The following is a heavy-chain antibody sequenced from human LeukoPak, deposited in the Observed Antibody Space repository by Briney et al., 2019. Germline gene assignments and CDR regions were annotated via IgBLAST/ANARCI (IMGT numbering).Heavy chain of an antibody. Sequence: PGGSLRLSCAASGFTFSSYAMSWVRQAPGKGLEWVSAISGSGGSTYYADSVKGRFTISRDNSKSTVYLQMNSLRAEDTAVFYCAKSWGVEYSSGFYIGVDYWGQGTLVTVSS. CDR2: ISGSGGST. J-gene: IGHJ4*02. D-gene: IGHD3-22*01. V-gene: IGHV3-23*01. CDR3: AKSWGVEYSSGFYIGVDY. CDR1: GFTFSSYA.